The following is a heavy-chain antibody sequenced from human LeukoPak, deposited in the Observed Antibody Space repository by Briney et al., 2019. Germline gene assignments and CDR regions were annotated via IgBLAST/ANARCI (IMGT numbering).Heavy chain of an antibody. Sequence: SETLSLTCAVSGGSITTTDFDWAWIRQPPGQGFEWIATISSSGKAYYYPSLMSRVTISVDTSKNQFSLDVTSVTAADTGLFYCTRFKGGTGFDYWGRGILVIVS. CDR1: GGSITTTDFD. D-gene: IGHD1-26*01. CDR2: ISSSGKA. CDR3: TRFKGGTGFDY. J-gene: IGHJ4*02. V-gene: IGHV4-39*01.